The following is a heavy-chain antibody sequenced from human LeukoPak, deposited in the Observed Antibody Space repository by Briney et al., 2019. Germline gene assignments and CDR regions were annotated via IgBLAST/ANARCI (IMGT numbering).Heavy chain of an antibody. CDR3: ARFIGAWPVLQH. V-gene: IGHV4-39*01. CDR1: GGSISSSSYY. J-gene: IGHJ1*01. CDR2: IYYSGST. D-gene: IGHD3-3*01. Sequence: PSETLSLTCTVSGGSISSSSYYWGWIRQPPGKGLEWIGSIYYSGSTYYNPSLKSRVTISVDTSKNQFSLKLSSVTAADTAVYYCARFIGAWPVLQHWGQGTLVTVSS.